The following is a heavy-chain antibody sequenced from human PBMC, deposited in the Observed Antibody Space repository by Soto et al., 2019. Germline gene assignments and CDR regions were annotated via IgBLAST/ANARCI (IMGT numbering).Heavy chain of an antibody. J-gene: IGHJ4*02. CDR1: GFTFTTYS. V-gene: IGHV3-30*02. D-gene: IGHD3-10*01. CDR2: VSWDGKVK. Sequence: GGSLRLSCVASGFTFTTYSIHWLRQAPGKGLEWVSVVSWDGKVKYYADSVKGRFTISRDNSKSTVYLQMNTLRTEDTAIYYCVGGFYHGDYWGQGTLVTSPQ. CDR3: VGGFYHGDY.